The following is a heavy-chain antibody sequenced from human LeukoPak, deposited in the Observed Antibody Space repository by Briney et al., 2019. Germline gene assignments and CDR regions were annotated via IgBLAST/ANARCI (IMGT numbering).Heavy chain of an antibody. D-gene: IGHD6-13*01. V-gene: IGHV4-34*01. CDR1: GGSFSGYY. Sequence: PSETLSLTCAVYGGSFSGYYWSWIRQPPGKGLEWIGEINHSGSTNYNPSLKSRVTISVDTSKNQFSLKLSSVTAADTAVYYCARDPGAAARIYWGQGTLVTVSS. CDR3: ARDPGAAARIY. CDR2: INHSGST. J-gene: IGHJ4*02.